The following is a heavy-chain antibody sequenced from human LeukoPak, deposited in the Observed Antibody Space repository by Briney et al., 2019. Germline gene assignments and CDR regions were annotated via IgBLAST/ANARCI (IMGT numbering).Heavy chain of an antibody. CDR2: IYSGGST. Sequence: GGSLTLSCAVSGFTVSSNYLSWVRQAPGKGLEWVSVIYSGGSTYYADSVKGRFTISRDNSENTLYLQMNGLRAEDTAVYYCARDPTRRHSSSWYYYYYGMDVWGQGTTVTVSS. CDR3: ARDPTRRHSSSWYYYYYGMDV. D-gene: IGHD6-13*01. CDR1: GFTVSSNY. V-gene: IGHV3-66*01. J-gene: IGHJ6*02.